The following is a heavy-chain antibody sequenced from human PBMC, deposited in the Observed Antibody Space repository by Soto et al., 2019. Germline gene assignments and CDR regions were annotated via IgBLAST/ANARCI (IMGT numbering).Heavy chain of an antibody. D-gene: IGHD1-26*01. CDR3: ARGWLGGGQASDLGY. V-gene: IGHV4-30-4*01. J-gene: IGHJ4*02. Sequence: QVQLQESGPGLVKPSQTLSLTCTVSGGSINSGDYYWSWIRQPPGKGLEWIGCIYYSGNTYYSPSPKGRGYISLGTSKNQISLKLSSVTAADTAVYYCARGWLGGGQASDLGYWGQGTLVTVSS. CDR1: GGSINSGDYY. CDR2: IYYSGNT.